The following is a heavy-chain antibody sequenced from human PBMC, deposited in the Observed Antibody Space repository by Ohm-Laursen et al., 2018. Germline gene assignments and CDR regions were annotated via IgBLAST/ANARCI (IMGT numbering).Heavy chain of an antibody. CDR1: GYTFTSYG. V-gene: IGHV1-18*01. J-gene: IGHJ4*02. Sequence: ASSVKVSCKASGYTFTSYGISWVRQAPGQGLEWMGWISASNGNTNYAQKFQGRVTMTTDTSTSTAYMELRSLRSDDTAVYYCARSVIGYYYGSGSGPGGNYWGQGTLVTVSS. D-gene: IGHD3-10*01. CDR2: ISASNGNT. CDR3: ARSVIGYYYGSGSGPGGNY.